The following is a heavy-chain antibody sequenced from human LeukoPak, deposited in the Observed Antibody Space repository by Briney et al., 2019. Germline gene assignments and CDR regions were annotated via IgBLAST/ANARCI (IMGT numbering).Heavy chain of an antibody. CDR2: ITSGGDYI. V-gene: IGHV3-21*01. Sequence: GGSLRLSCAASGFTFNTFNMNWVRQAPGKGLEWVSSITSGGDYIYYADSVKGRFTTSRDNAKNSLSLHLNSLRVEDTAVYYCARGHYDVLAASYKWTPDYWGQGTLVTVSS. J-gene: IGHJ4*02. CDR1: GFTFNTFN. D-gene: IGHD3-9*01. CDR3: ARGHYDVLAASYKWTPDY.